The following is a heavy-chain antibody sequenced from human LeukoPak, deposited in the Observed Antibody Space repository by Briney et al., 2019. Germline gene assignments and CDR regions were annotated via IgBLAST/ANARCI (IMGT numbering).Heavy chain of an antibody. CDR1: GFTFSSYA. Sequence: PGGSLRLSCAASGFTFSSYAMSWVRQAPGKGLEWVSAISGSGGSTYYADSVKGRFTISRDNSKNTLYLQMNSLRAEDTAVYYCAAYVVPAASGGWNWFDPWGQGTLVTVSS. J-gene: IGHJ5*02. CDR3: AAYVVPAASGGWNWFDP. V-gene: IGHV3-23*01. D-gene: IGHD2-2*01. CDR2: ISGSGGST.